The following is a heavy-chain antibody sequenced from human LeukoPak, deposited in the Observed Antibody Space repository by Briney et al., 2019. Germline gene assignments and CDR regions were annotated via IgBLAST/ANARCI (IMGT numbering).Heavy chain of an antibody. D-gene: IGHD3-9*01. V-gene: IGHV1-69*04. CDR2: IIPLRDLA. CDR1: GGTFTSYA. CDR3: AREGGRYDILAGGQVVDY. J-gene: IGHJ4*02. Sequence: ASVKVSCKASGGTFTSYAISWVRQAPGHGLEWLGRIIPLRDLANFAEKIQARLTMTADKSTTTAYMELSSRRSEDTAVYYCAREGGRYDILAGGQVVDYWGQGALVTVSS.